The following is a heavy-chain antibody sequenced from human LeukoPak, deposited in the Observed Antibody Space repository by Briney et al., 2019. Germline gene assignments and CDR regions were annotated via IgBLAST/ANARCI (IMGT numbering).Heavy chain of an antibody. CDR3: ATHTVTHPFDY. D-gene: IGHD4-17*01. J-gene: IGHJ4*02. CDR1: GGSISSSSYY. Sequence: SSETLSLTCTVSGGSISSSSYYWGWIRQPPGKGLEWIGSIYYSGSTYYNPSLKSRVTISVDTSKNQFSLKLSSVTAADTAVYYCATHTVTHPFDYWGQGALVTVSS. CDR2: IYYSGST. V-gene: IGHV4-39*01.